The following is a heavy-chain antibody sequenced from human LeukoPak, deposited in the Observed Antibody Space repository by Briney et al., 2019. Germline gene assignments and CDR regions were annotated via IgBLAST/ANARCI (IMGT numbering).Heavy chain of an antibody. V-gene: IGHV4-34*01. CDR1: GGPFSGYF. CDR3: ARGGIAAAGDY. J-gene: IGHJ4*02. Sequence: SETLSLTCAVSGGPFSGYFWSWIRQSSGKGLEWIGEINHSGSTNYNPSLKSRVTISVDTSKNQFSLKLSSVTAADTAVYYCARGGIAAAGDYWGQGTLVTVSS. CDR2: INHSGST. D-gene: IGHD6-13*01.